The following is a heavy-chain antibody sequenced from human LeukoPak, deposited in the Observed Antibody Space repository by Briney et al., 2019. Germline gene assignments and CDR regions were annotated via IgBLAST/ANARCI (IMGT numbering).Heavy chain of an antibody. CDR1: GGSISTYY. CDR2: IYYSGST. CDR3: ARSRVGATPYFDY. J-gene: IGHJ4*02. Sequence: SETLSLTCTVSGGSISTYYWSWIRQPPGKGLEWIGYIYYSGSTNYNPSLKSRVTISVDTSKNQFSLKLNSVTAADTAVYYCARSRVGATPYFDYWGQGTLVTVSS. D-gene: IGHD1-26*01. V-gene: IGHV4-59*08.